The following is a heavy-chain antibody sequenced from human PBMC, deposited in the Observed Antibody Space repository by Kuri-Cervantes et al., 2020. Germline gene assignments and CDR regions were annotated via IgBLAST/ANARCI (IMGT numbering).Heavy chain of an antibody. CDR1: DSTFSIYS. J-gene: IGHJ6*03. CDR2: ISGSGTYI. V-gene: IGHV3-21*06. Sequence: GGSLRLSCESSDSTFSIYSMNWVRQAPGKGLEWVSSISGSGTYIYNADSVKGRFTISRDNARNSLYLQMNSLRAEDTAVYYCARRRGRDYIDYMDVWGKGTTVTVSS. CDR3: ARRRGRDYIDYMDV. D-gene: IGHD4-11*01.